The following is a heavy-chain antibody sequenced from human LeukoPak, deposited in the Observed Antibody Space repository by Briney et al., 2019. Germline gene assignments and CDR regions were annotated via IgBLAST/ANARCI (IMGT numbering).Heavy chain of an antibody. J-gene: IGHJ6*03. D-gene: IGHD1-14*01. V-gene: IGHV3-30*18. Sequence: GGSLRLSCAASGITLSHHGMHWVRQAPGRGLEWVAAISYGGIEKFYADSVKGQFTISRDDSKNTVSLQMNSLRPEDTAVYYCAKDGRIYYYYYYMDVWGKGTTVTVSS. CDR3: AKDGRIYYYYYYMDV. CDR2: ISYGGIEK. CDR1: GITLSHHG.